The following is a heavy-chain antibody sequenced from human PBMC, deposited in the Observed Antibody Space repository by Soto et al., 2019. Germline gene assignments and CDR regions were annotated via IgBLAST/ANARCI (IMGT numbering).Heavy chain of an antibody. CDR1: GYTFTSYA. D-gene: IGHD4-17*01. Sequence: ASVKVSCKASGYTFTSYAMHWVRQAPGQRLEWMGWINAGNGNTKYSQKFQGRVTITRDTSASTAYMERSSLRSEDTAVYYCARGGGDGGGYLDYWGQGTLVTVSS. V-gene: IGHV1-3*01. CDR2: INAGNGNT. CDR3: ARGGGDGGGYLDY. J-gene: IGHJ4*02.